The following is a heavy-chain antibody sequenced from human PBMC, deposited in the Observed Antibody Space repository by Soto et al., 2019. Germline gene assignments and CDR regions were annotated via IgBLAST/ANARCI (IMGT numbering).Heavy chain of an antibody. CDR2: IWYDGSNK. D-gene: IGHD3-22*01. CDR3: ARDQDDSSGYYYAH. J-gene: IGHJ4*02. CDR1: GFTFSSYG. V-gene: IGHV3-33*01. Sequence: QVQLVESGGGVVQPGRSLRLSCAASGFTFSSYGMHWVRQAPGKGLEWVAVIWYDGSNKYYADSVKGRFTISRDNSKNTLYLQMNSLRAEDTAVYYCARDQDDSSGYYYAHWGQGTLVTVSS.